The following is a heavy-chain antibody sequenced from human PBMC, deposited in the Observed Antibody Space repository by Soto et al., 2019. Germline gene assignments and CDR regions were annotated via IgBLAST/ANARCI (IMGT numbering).Heavy chain of an antibody. J-gene: IGHJ3*02. CDR1: GDSVSSNRVA. CDR3: ARDPSAFDI. CDR2: TYYRSKWYN. V-gene: IGHV6-1*01. Sequence: PSQTLSLTCAISGDSVSSNRVAWNWIRQSPSRGLEWLGRTYYRSKWYNDYAIFVKSRITINPDPSKNQFSLQLNSVTPEDTGVYYCARDPSAFDIWGQGTRVTVSS.